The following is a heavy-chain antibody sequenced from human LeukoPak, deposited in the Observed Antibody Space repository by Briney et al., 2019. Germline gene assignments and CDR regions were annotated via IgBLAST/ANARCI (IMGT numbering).Heavy chain of an antibody. V-gene: IGHV3-23*01. Sequence: GVSLRLSCAASGFTFSSCAMSWVRQAPGKGLEWVSAISGSGGSTYYADSVKGRFTISRDNSKNTLYLQMNSLRAEDTAVYYCARWLLLSRYFDYWGQGTLVTVSS. CDR1: GFTFSSCA. CDR3: ARWLLLSRYFDY. J-gene: IGHJ4*02. CDR2: ISGSGGST. D-gene: IGHD3-22*01.